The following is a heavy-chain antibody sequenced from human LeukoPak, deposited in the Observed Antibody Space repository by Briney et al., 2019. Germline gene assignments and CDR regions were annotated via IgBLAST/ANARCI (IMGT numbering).Heavy chain of an antibody. CDR1: GIPISDYY. CDR2: ISAISSTI. Sequence: GGSLRLSCAASGIPISDYYMTWIRQAPGKGLEWVSYISAISSTIYYADSVKGRFTISRDNSKNTLYLEVISLTAEDTAVYYCAKDDAWLRFGEWSQGTLVTVSS. D-gene: IGHD3-10*01. V-gene: IGHV3-11*01. CDR3: AKDDAWLRFGE. J-gene: IGHJ4*02.